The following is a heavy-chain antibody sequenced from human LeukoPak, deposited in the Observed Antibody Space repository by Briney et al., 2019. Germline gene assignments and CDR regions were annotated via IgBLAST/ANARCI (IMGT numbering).Heavy chain of an antibody. CDR1: GFTFSSYW. V-gene: IGHV3-74*01. J-gene: IGHJ3*02. Sequence: PGGSLRLSCAASGFTFSSYWIHWVRQAPGKGLVWVSRINSDGSSPSYADSVKGRFTISRDNAKNTVYLQMNSLRAEDTAIYYCARNGIGGAFDIWGQGTMVTVSS. CDR2: INSDGSSP. CDR3: ARNGIGGAFDI. D-gene: IGHD1-1*01.